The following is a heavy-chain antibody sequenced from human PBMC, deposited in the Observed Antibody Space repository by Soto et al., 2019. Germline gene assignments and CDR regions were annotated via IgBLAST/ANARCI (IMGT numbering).Heavy chain of an antibody. V-gene: IGHV3-33*01. D-gene: IGHD3-16*01. CDR1: GFIFSSHG. Sequence: PWGSLRLSCAASGFIFSSHGMHWVRQAPGKGLEWVSVIWYDGSSKFYAYSVKVRFTISIDNSNNTLYLQMNSLRAEDTAVYYCAREPYSDYVMDXWGQGTPVTVS. CDR3: AREPYSDYVMDX. J-gene: IGHJ6*02. CDR2: IWYDGSSK.